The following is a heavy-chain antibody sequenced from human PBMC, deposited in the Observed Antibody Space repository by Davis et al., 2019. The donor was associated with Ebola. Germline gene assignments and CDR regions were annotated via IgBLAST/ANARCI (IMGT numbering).Heavy chain of an antibody. J-gene: IGHJ4*02. CDR1: GFTFGDYD. Sequence: PGGSPRLSCTGSGFTFGDYDMSWFRQAPGKGLEWVGFIRSKTYGGTTEYGASVKGRFTISRDGSKSIAYLQMSSLKTEDTGVYYCARDRPLQIAAAGDWGQGTLVTVSS. V-gene: IGHV3-49*01. D-gene: IGHD6-13*01. CDR2: IRSKTYGGTT. CDR3: ARDRPLQIAAAGD.